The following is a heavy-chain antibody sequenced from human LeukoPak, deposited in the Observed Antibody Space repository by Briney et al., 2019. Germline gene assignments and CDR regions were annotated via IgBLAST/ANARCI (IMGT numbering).Heavy chain of an antibody. CDR1: GESFNRYY. D-gene: IGHD1-7*01. Sequence: TSETLSLTCAVYGESFNRYYWSWIRQSPGKGLEWIAEIDHRGDTNYNPSVKGRVITSIDTSKNQFSLKVKSVTATDTAVYYCARGPTISGTGYFDYWGQGTLVTVSS. J-gene: IGHJ4*03. CDR3: ARGPTISGTGYFDY. V-gene: IGHV4-34*01. CDR2: IDHRGDT.